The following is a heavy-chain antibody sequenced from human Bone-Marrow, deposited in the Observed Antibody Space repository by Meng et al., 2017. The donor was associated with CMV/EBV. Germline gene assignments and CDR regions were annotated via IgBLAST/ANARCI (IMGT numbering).Heavy chain of an antibody. CDR1: GGSFSGYY. J-gene: IGHJ4*02. Sequence: SETLSLTCAVYGGSFSGYYWSWIRQPPGKGLEWIGEINHSGSTNYNPSLKSRVTISVDTSKNQFSLKLSSVTAADTAVYYYASLRTWIQRWGQGTLVTVSS. D-gene: IGHD5-18*01. CDR3: ASLRTWIQR. CDR2: INHSGST. V-gene: IGHV4-34*01.